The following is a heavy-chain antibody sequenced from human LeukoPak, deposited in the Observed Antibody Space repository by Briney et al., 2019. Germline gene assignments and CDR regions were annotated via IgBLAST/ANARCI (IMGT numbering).Heavy chain of an antibody. CDR3: ASQVYCSRTSCSDH. CDR2: IYPGDSDT. J-gene: IGHJ4*02. V-gene: IGHV5-51*01. Sequence: HGESLKISCKGSGYNFATYCIGWVRQMPGKGLEWMGVIYPGDSDTRYSPSFQGQVTISADKSISTAYLQWSSLKASDSAMYYCASQVYCSRTSCSDHWGQGTLVTVSS. CDR1: GYNFATYC. D-gene: IGHD2-2*01.